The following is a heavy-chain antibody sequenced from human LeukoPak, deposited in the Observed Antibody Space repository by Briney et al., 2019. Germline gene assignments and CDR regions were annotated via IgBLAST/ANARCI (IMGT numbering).Heavy chain of an antibody. D-gene: IGHD5-24*01. V-gene: IGHV1-3*01. CDR1: GYTFTSYA. CDR3: ARDEGPDGYPQPFDY. J-gene: IGHJ4*02. Sequence: ASVKVSCKASGYTFTSYAMHWVRQAPGQRLGWMGRINAGNGNTKYSQKFQGRVTITRDTSASTAYMELSSLRSEDTAVYYCARDEGPDGYPQPFDYWGQGTLVTVSS. CDR2: INAGNGNT.